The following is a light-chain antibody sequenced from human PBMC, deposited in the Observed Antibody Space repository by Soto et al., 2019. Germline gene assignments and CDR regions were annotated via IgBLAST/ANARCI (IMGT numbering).Light chain of an antibody. Sequence: EIVMTQSPATLSVSPGERVTLSCRASQSVSSNLAWYQQKPGQAPRLLIYGAFMRATGIPARFSGSGSGTEFTLTISSLQSEDFAVYYCQQYNNWPPYTFGQGTKLEIK. V-gene: IGKV3-15*01. CDR2: GAF. CDR1: QSVSSN. J-gene: IGKJ2*01. CDR3: QQYNNWPPYT.